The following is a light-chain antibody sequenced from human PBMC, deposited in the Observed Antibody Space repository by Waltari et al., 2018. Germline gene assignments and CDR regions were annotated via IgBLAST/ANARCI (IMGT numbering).Light chain of an antibody. CDR1: SSDVGGYNY. CDR3: SSYTSSSTLYYV. Sequence: QSALTQPASVSESPGQSITISCTGTSSDVGGYNYVSWYQQHPGKAPKLMIYDVSNRPSGVSNRFSGSKSGNTASLTISGLQAEDEADYYCSSYTSSSTLYYVFGTGTKVTVL. J-gene: IGLJ1*01. V-gene: IGLV2-14*03. CDR2: DVS.